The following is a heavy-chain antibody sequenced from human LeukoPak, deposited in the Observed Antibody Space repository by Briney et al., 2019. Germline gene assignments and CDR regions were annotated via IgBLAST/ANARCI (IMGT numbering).Heavy chain of an antibody. CDR1: GFTFSGYG. Sequence: GGSLRLSCAASGFTFSGYGMHWVRQAPGKGLEWVAVIWHDGSKKYYADSVKGRFTISRDNSKNTLYLQMNSLRAEDTAVYYCTKGEYYYDSSGYDRVDYWGQGTLVTVSS. CDR2: IWHDGSKK. V-gene: IGHV3-30*02. J-gene: IGHJ4*02. CDR3: TKGEYYYDSSGYDRVDY. D-gene: IGHD3-22*01.